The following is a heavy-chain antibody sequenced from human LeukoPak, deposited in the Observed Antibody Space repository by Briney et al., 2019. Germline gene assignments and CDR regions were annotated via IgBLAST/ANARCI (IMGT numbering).Heavy chain of an antibody. D-gene: IGHD2-21*01. Sequence: ASVKVSCKASGYTFTSYYMHWVRQAPGQGLEWMGIINPSGGSTSYEQKFQGRVTMTRDMSTSTVYMELSSLRSEDTAVYCCARSLNLRFGGYCDWGQGTLVTVSS. V-gene: IGHV1-46*01. CDR3: ARSLNLRFGGYCD. CDR1: GYTFTSYY. CDR2: INPSGGST. J-gene: IGHJ4*02.